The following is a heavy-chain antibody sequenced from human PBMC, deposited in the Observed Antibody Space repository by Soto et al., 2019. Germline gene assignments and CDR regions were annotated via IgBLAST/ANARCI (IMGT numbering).Heavy chain of an antibody. CDR1: GDTFNSYG. D-gene: IGHD6-13*01. V-gene: IGHV1-69*01. Sequence: QVQLVQSGPELKKPGSSVKVSCKAPGDTFNSYGISWVRQAPGQGLEWMGGIVPMFGTTNLALKFEDRVTIPADELTTTVYMEIRGLTSEDTAVYYCARDLADVHLWDAFEVWGHGTRVTVSS. CDR2: IVPMFGTT. J-gene: IGHJ3*01. CDR3: ARDLADVHLWDAFEV.